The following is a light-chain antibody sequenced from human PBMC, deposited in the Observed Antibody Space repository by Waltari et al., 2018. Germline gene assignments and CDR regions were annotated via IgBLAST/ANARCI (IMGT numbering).Light chain of an antibody. CDR2: EVI. J-gene: IGLJ1*01. V-gene: IGLV2-8*01. Sequence: QSALTQPPSASGFPGQSVTISCTGSSSDIGAYNFFSWYPQYPGEVPKLIIYEVIKRPSRVPDGFGASKSGNTASRTVAGLQAEDEADDYCGSHGGSDKVDVVGTGTKVSVL. CDR1: SSDIGAYNF. CDR3: GSHGGSDKVDV.